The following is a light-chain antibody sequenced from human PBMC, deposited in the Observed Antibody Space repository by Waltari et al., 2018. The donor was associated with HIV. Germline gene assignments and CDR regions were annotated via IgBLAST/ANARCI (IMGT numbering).Light chain of an antibody. V-gene: IGLV1-44*01. CDR3: AAWDDSLNGPWV. Sequence: QSVLTQPPSASGTPGQRVTISCSGSSSNIGRNTVNWYQQLPGTAPKLLIYSNKLPPSGVPYRFSGSKSGTSASLAISGLQSEDEADYYCAAWDDSLNGPWVFGGGTKLTVL. CDR2: SNK. CDR1: SSNIGRNT. J-gene: IGLJ3*02.